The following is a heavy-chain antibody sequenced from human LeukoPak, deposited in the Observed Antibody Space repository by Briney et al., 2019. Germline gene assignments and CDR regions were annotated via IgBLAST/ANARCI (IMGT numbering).Heavy chain of an antibody. Sequence: GGSLRLSCAASGFTFSSYAMSSVRQAPGKGLEWVSSISSSSRYINYADSVKGRFTISRDNAKNTLYLQMNSLRAEDTAVYYCAREGSSSWSPNDYWGQGTLVTVSS. CDR2: ISSSSRYI. V-gene: IGHV3-21*01. J-gene: IGHJ4*02. CDR3: AREGSSSWSPNDY. D-gene: IGHD6-13*01. CDR1: GFTFSSYA.